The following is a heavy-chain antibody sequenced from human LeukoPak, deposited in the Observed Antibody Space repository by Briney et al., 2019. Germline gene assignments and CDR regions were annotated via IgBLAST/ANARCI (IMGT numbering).Heavy chain of an antibody. Sequence: ASVKVSCKASGGTFSSYAISWVRQAPGQGLEWMGRIIPILGIANYAQKFQGRVTITADKSTSTAYMELSSLRSEDTAVYYCARDGCSSTSCYAPYYYYYYGMDVWGQGTTVTVSS. D-gene: IGHD2-2*01. J-gene: IGHJ6*02. CDR3: ARDGCSSTSCYAPYYYYYYGMDV. V-gene: IGHV1-69*04. CDR2: IIPILGIA. CDR1: GGTFSSYA.